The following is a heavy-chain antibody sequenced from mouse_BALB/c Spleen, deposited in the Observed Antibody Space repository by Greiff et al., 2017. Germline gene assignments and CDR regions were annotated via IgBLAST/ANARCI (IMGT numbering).Heavy chain of an antibody. D-gene: IGHD2-2*01. CDR1: GYTFTSYW. CDR2: INPSTGYT. V-gene: IGHV1-7*01. CDR3: AREWLPHYFDY. J-gene: IGHJ2*01. Sequence: VKLVESGAELAKPGASVKMSCKASGYTFTSYWMHWVKQRPGQGLEWIGYINPSTGYTEYNQKFKDKATLTADKSSSTAYMQLSSLTSEDSAVYYCAREWLPHYFDYWGQGTTLTVSS.